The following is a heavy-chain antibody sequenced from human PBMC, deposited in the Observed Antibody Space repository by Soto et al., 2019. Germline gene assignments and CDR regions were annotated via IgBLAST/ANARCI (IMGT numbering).Heavy chain of an antibody. CDR3: ARDTGLGIAARSLGGYYYYGMDV. Sequence: GASVKVSCKASGGTFSCYAISWVRQAPGQGLEWMGGIIPIFGTANYAQKFQGRVTITADESTSTAYMELSSLRSEDTAVYYCARDTGLGIAARSLGGYYYYGMDVWGQGTTVTVSS. D-gene: IGHD6-6*01. V-gene: IGHV1-69*13. CDR2: IIPIFGTA. J-gene: IGHJ6*02. CDR1: GGTFSCYA.